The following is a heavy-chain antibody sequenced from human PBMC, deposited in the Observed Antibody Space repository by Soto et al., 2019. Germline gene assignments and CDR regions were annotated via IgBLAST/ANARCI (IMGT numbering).Heavy chain of an antibody. J-gene: IGHJ5*02. V-gene: IGHV1-2*02. CDR2: INPNNGDT. Sequence: QVQLVQSGAEVNKPGASVKVSCKASGYTFIAYYVHWVRQAPGQGLAWMGWINPNNGDTDYAQKFRGRVTMTRETSIRTACLELSSLISDDTAVYYCARGKDIVLPGPNWFDPWGEGTLVTVSS. D-gene: IGHD2-15*01. CDR1: GYTFIAYY. CDR3: ARGKDIVLPGPNWFDP.